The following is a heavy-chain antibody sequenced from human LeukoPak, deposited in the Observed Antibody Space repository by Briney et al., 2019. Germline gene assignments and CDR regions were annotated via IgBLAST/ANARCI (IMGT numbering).Heavy chain of an antibody. CDR1: GFTFSSYG. CDR2: ISYDGSNK. J-gene: IGHJ4*02. V-gene: IGHV3-30*18. D-gene: IGHD3-10*01. CDR3: AKDLLCDY. Sequence: PGRSLRLSCAASGFTFSSYGMHWVRQAPGKGLEWVAVISYDGSNKYYADSAKGRFTISRDNSKNTLYLQMNSLRAEDTAVYYCAKDLLCDYWGQGTLVTVSS.